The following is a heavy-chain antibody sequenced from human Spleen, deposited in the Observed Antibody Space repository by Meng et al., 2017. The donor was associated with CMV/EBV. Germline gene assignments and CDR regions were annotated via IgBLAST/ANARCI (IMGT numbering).Heavy chain of an antibody. CDR2: IHPHNGNT. J-gene: IGHJ4*02. D-gene: IGHD7-27*01. CDR3: ARDNNWGPDY. CDR1: GYTFTSYD. V-gene: IGHV1-2*02. Sequence: ASVKVSCKASGYTFTSYDINWVRQAPGQGLEWMGWIHPHNGNTNYAQQFQGRVTLTRDTSINTGYMELTRLTSDDTAVYYCARDNNWGPDYWGQGTLVTVSS.